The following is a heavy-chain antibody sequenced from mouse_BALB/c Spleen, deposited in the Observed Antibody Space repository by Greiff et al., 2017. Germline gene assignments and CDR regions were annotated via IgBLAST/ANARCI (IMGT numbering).Heavy chain of an antibody. V-gene: IGHV5-6*01. CDR2: ISSGGSYT. J-gene: IGHJ4*01. CDR1: GFSFSSYG. CDR3: ARRLGPSYYYAMDY. D-gene: IGHD4-1*01. Sequence: EVQVVESGGDLVKPGGSLKLSCAASGFSFSSYGMSWVRQTPDKRLEWVATISSGGSYTYYPDSVKGRFTISRDNAKNTLYLQMSSLKSEDTAMYYCARRLGPSYYYAMDYWGQGTSVTVSS.